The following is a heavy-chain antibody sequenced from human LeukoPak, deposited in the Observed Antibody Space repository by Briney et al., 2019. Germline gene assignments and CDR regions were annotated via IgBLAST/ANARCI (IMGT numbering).Heavy chain of an antibody. V-gene: IGHV3-11*01. CDR2: ISGDGRRT. CDR3: ATLHFYAMGV. CDR1: GLTFGHQY. Sequence: AGGSLRLSCAASGLTFGHQYMTWIRQTPGKGLEWVSFISGDGRRTFYPDSVKGRFTISMDNTKNSLYLQVNSLRAEDTAMYYCATLHFYAMGVWGQGTTVTVSS. J-gene: IGHJ6*02.